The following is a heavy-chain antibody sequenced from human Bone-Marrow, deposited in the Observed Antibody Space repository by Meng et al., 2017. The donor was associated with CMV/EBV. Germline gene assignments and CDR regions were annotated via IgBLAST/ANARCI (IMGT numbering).Heavy chain of an antibody. CDR3: ARFIVVVPAAKYYFDY. V-gene: IGHV4-39*07. CDR1: GGSISSSSYY. CDR2: IYYSGST. Sequence: SETLSLTCTASGGSISSSSYYWGWIRQPPGKGLEWIGSIYYSGSTYYNPSLKSRVTISVDTSKNQFSLKLSSVTAADTAVYYCARFIVVVPAAKYYFDYWGQGTLVTVSS. D-gene: IGHD2-2*01. J-gene: IGHJ4*02.